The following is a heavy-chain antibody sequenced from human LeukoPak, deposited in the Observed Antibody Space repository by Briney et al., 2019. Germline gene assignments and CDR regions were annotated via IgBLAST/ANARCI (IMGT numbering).Heavy chain of an antibody. D-gene: IGHD3-22*01. CDR1: GYTFTSYG. J-gene: IGHJ4*02. CDR2: ISAYNGNT. V-gene: IGHV1-18*01. Sequence: ASVKVSCKASGYTFTSYGISWVRQAPGQGLEWMGWISAYNGNTNYAQKLQGRVTMTTDTSTSTAYMELRSLRSDDTAVYYCERVVSDHYYDSSGYLGTLDYWGQGTLVTVSS. CDR3: ERVVSDHYYDSSGYLGTLDY.